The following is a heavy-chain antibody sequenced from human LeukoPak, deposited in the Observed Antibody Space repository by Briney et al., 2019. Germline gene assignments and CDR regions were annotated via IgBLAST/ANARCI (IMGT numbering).Heavy chain of an antibody. V-gene: IGHV1-18*01. CDR1: GYTFTSYG. CDR3: ARDHASMTTVTTGYFDY. J-gene: IGHJ4*02. CDR2: ISAYNGNT. Sequence: ASVKVSCKASGYTFTSYGISWVRQAPGQGLEWMGWISAYNGNTNYAQKLQGRVTMTTDTSTSTAYMELRSLRSDDTAVYYCARDHASMTTVTTGYFDYWGQGTLVTVSS. D-gene: IGHD4-17*01.